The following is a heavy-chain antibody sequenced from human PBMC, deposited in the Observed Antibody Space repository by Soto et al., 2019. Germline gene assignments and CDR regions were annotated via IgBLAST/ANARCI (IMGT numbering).Heavy chain of an antibody. Sequence: WWSLRLSCSLSVFDSSYYWIQWFRQSPGKGLEWVSRIDPDGATTNYADSVKGRFSVSRDNAKKTIYLQMNSLTADDTALYYCARGPRPSSAGTGAYWGQGTLVTVSS. J-gene: IGHJ1*01. D-gene: IGHD1-1*01. CDR3: ARGPRPSSAGTGAY. V-gene: IGHV3-74*01. CDR1: VFDSSYYW. CDR2: IDPDGATT.